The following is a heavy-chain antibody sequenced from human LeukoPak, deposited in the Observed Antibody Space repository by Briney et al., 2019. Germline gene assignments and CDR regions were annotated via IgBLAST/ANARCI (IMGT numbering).Heavy chain of an antibody. V-gene: IGHV4-30-4*08. D-gene: IGHD2-2*01. CDR1: GGSISSGDYY. CDR3: ARPEIVVVPAAMPGWFDP. CDR2: IYYSGST. Sequence: SETLSLTCTVSGGSISSGDYYWSWIRQPPGKGLEWIGYIYYSGSTYYNPSLRSRVTISVDTSKNQFSLKLSSVTAADTAVYYCARPEIVVVPAAMPGWFDPWGQGTLVTVSS. J-gene: IGHJ5*02.